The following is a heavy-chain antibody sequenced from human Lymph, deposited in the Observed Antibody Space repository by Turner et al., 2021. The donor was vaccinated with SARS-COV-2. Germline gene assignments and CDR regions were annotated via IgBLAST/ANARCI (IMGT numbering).Heavy chain of an antibody. CDR3: ARDLDTAGGMDV. CDR1: GTTVSRNY. Sequence: EVQLVDSGGGLVQPGGSLRLSCAASGTTVSRNYMSWVRQAPGKGLGWVSVIYSGGSSYYADSVKGRFTISRHNSKNTLYLQMNSLRAEDTAVYYCARDLDTAGGMDVWGQGTTVTVSS. D-gene: IGHD5-18*01. V-gene: IGHV3-53*04. J-gene: IGHJ6*02. CDR2: IYSGGSS.